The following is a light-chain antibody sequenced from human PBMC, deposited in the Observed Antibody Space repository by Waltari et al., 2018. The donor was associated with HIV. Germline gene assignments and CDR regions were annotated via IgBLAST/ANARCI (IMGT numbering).Light chain of an antibody. Sequence: SPGERATLSCRASQSVSTYLAWYQHKPGQAPRLLIYDASNRATGIPARFSGSGSGTDFILTISSLEPEDFAIYYCQQRTNWPLTFGGGTKVEIK. CDR1: QSVSTY. CDR2: DAS. J-gene: IGKJ4*01. V-gene: IGKV3-11*01. CDR3: QQRTNWPLT.